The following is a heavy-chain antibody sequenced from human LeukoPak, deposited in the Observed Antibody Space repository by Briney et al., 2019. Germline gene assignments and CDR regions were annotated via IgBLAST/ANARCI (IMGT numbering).Heavy chain of an antibody. V-gene: IGHV1-69*04. Sequence: GSSVKVSCKASGGSFNSYVITWVRQAPGQGHEWMGRIIPILNVANFAQKFQGRVTITADKSTNTAHMELSSLRSEDTAVYYCTREGVYSPDGSGYHRDAFDIWGQGTVVTVSS. CDR2: IIPILNVA. CDR1: GGSFNSYV. CDR3: TREGVYSPDGSGYHRDAFDI. J-gene: IGHJ3*02. D-gene: IGHD3-22*01.